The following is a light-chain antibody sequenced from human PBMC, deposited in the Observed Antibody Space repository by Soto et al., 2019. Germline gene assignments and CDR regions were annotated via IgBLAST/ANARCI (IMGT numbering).Light chain of an antibody. J-gene: IGLJ2*01. CDR3: SSFTSSTTVV. CDR1: SSDVGGYNY. Sequence: QSVLTQPASVSGSPGQSITISCTGTSSDVGGYNYVSWYQQHPGNAPKLMIYGVTNRPSGVSNLFSGSKSGNTASLTISGLQAGDEADYYCSSFTSSTTVVFGGGTKVTVL. V-gene: IGLV2-14*01. CDR2: GVT.